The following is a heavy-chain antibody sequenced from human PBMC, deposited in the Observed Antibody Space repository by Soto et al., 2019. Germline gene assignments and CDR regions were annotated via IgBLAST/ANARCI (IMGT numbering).Heavy chain of an antibody. V-gene: IGHV3-30-3*01. J-gene: IGHJ6*02. Sequence: QVQLVESGGGVVQPGRSLRLSCAASGFTFSSYAMHWVRQAPGKGLEWVAVISYDGSNKYYADSVKGRFTISRDNSKNTLYLQMNSVRAEDTAVYYCARDFWGSVLYYYYGMDVWGQGTTVTVSS. CDR2: ISYDGSNK. CDR1: GFTFSSYA. CDR3: ARDFWGSVLYYYYGMDV. D-gene: IGHD3-10*01.